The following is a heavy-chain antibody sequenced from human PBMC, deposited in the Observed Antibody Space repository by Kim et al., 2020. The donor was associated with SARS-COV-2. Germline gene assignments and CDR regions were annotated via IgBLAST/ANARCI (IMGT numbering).Heavy chain of an antibody. D-gene: IGHD6-13*01. Sequence: SETLSLTCTVSGGSISSYYWSWIRQPPGKGLEWIGYIYYSGSTNYNPSLKSRVTISVDTSKNQFSLKLSSVTAADTAVYYCARDRLNSSSYWGQGTLVTVSS. J-gene: IGHJ4*02. CDR2: IYYSGST. CDR3: ARDRLNSSSY. CDR1: GGSISSYY. V-gene: IGHV4-59*13.